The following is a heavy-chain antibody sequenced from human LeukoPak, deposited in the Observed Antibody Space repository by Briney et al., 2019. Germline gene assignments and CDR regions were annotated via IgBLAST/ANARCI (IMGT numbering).Heavy chain of an antibody. J-gene: IGHJ4*02. Sequence: GGSLRLSCVASGFTFGNFWMSWVRHSPGRGLEWVANIHPEGDERYHVESVMGRFTISRDNAESSLFLQMNGLRAEDTAVYYCARGDAFSGDHWGQGTLVTVSS. V-gene: IGHV3-7*04. CDR1: GFTFGNFW. CDR3: ARGDAFSGDH. CDR2: IHPEGDER.